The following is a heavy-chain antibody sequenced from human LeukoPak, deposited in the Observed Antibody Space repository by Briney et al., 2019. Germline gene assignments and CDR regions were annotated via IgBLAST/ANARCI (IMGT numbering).Heavy chain of an antibody. CDR2: ISGSGGST. Sequence: GGSLRLSCAASGFTFSNYAMSWVRQAPGKGLEWVSVISGSGGSTYYADSVKGRFTISRDNSKNTLYLQMNSLRAEDTAVYYCAKDRSASMVRGVNSNDYWGQGTLVTDSS. J-gene: IGHJ4*02. V-gene: IGHV3-23*01. CDR3: AKDRSASMVRGVNSNDY. CDR1: GFTFSNYA. D-gene: IGHD3-10*01.